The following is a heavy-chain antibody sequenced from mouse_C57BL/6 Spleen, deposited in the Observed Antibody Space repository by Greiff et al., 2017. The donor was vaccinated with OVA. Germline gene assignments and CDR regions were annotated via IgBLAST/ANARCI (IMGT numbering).Heavy chain of an antibody. CDR2: IYPGDGDT. Sequence: VQLQQSGPELVKPGASVKISCKASGYAFSSSWMNWVKQRPGKGLEWIGRIYPGDGDTNYTGKFKGKATLTADKSSSTAYMQRSSLSSEDSAVYFCARGVLRERYFDVWGTGTTVTVSS. J-gene: IGHJ1*03. CDR3: ARGVLRERYFDV. D-gene: IGHD1-1*01. V-gene: IGHV1-82*01. CDR1: GYAFSSSW.